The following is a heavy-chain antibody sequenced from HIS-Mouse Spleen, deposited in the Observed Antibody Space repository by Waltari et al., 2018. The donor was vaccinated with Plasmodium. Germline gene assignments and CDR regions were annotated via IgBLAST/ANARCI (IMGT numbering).Heavy chain of an antibody. V-gene: IGHV4-34*01. J-gene: IGHJ2*01. CDR3: ARVTSSGVYWYFDL. D-gene: IGHD3-3*01. Sequence: QVQLQQWGAGLLKPSETLSLTCAVYGGSFSGYYWSWSRRPPGKGLEWVGEINHSGSTNYNPSLKSRVTISVDTSKNQFSLKLSSVTAADTAVYYCARVTSSGVYWYFDLWGRGTLVTVSS. CDR1: GGSFSGYY. CDR2: INHSGST.